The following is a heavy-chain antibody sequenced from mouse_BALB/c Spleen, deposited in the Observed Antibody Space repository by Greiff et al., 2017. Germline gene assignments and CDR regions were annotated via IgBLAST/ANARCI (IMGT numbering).Heavy chain of an antibody. CDR3: ARIYYGYDGFAY. Sequence: VKLQESGPGLVQPSQSLSITCTVSGFSLTSYGVHWVRQSPGKGLEWLGVIWSGGSTDYNAAFISRLSISKDNSKSQVFFKMNSLQADDTAIYYCARIYYGYDGFAYWGQGTLVTVSA. D-gene: IGHD2-2*01. CDR1: GFSLTSYG. V-gene: IGHV2-4-1*01. CDR2: IWSGGST. J-gene: IGHJ3*01.